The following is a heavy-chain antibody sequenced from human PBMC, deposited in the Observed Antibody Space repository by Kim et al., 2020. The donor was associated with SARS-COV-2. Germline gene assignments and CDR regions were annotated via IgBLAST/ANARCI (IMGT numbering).Heavy chain of an antibody. CDR1: GYTFTSYD. Sequence: ASVKVSCKASGYTFTSYDINWVRQATGQGLEWMGWMNPNSGNTGYARKFQGRVTMTRNTSISTAYMELSSLRSEDTAVYYCARGRRDIVVVVAVPFYYYYLDVWGKGTTVTVSS. CDR3: ARGRRDIVVVVAVPFYYYYLDV. CDR2: MNPNSGNT. D-gene: IGHD2-15*01. V-gene: IGHV1-8*01. J-gene: IGHJ6*03.